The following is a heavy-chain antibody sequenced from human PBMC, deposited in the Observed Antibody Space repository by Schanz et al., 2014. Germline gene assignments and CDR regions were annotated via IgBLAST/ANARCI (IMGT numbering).Heavy chain of an antibody. CDR1: RFTFNAYD. CDR2: ISHDGSNK. Sequence: QVHLVESGGGVVRPGGSLRLSCAASRFTFNAYDMYWIRQAPGKGLEWVALISHDGSNKNSADSVKGRFTISRDNSKNTLYLQMNSLRAEDTAVYYCARDRQQLVGRIGYYYGMDVWGQGTTVTVSS. D-gene: IGHD6-13*01. J-gene: IGHJ6*02. CDR3: ARDRQQLVGRIGYYYGMDV. V-gene: IGHV3-30*03.